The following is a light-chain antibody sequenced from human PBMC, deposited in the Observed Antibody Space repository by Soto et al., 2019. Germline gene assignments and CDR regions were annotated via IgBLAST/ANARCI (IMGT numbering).Light chain of an antibody. CDR1: SGDIGGYNY. CDR3: SSATNTDTLVV. CDR2: EVN. V-gene: IGLV2-14*01. J-gene: IGLJ2*01. Sequence: QSALTQPASVSGSPGQSITISCTGTSGDIGGYNYVSWFQHHPGKAPKLLIYEVNNRPSGISNRFSGSKSGNTASLTISGLQPEDEANYFCSSATNTDTLVVFGGGTKLTVL.